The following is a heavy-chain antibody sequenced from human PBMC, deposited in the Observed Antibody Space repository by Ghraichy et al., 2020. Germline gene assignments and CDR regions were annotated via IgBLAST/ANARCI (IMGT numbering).Heavy chain of an antibody. CDR1: GFTFSSYG. J-gene: IGHJ6*02. D-gene: IGHD3-22*01. Sequence: GGSLRLSCAASGFTFSSYGMHWVRQAPGKGLEWVAVISYDGSNKYYADSVKGRFTISRDNSKNTLYLQMNSLRAEDTAVYYCAKGITMIVVALYGMDVWGQGTTVTVSS. CDR2: ISYDGSNK. CDR3: AKGITMIVVALYGMDV. V-gene: IGHV3-30*18.